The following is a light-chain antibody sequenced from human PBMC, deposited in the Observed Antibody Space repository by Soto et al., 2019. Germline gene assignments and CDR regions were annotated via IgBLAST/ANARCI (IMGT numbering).Light chain of an antibody. CDR1: QSLLHSNGYNY. CDR2: KAS. J-gene: IGKJ1*01. V-gene: IGKV2-28*01. CDR3: QQYDGYSRT. Sequence: DIVMTQSPLSLPVTPGEPASISCRSSQSLLHSNGYNYLAWYQQRPGKAPKLMIYKASTLETGVPSRFSGSGSGTEFTLTINNLQPDDFATYYCQQYDGYSRTFGQGTKVDIK.